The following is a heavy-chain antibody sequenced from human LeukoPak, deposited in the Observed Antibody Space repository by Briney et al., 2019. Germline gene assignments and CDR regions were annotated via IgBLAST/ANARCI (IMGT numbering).Heavy chain of an antibody. CDR2: ISWNSVRI. CDR1: GFTFDDYG. V-gene: IGHV3-9*03. J-gene: IGHJ4*02. CDR3: AKDIKGYYDDSGYINF. D-gene: IGHD3-22*01. Sequence: PGRSLRLSCAASGFTFDDYGMHWVRQAPGKGLEWVSSISWNSVRIAYADSVKGRFSISRDNARNSLYLQMNSLRSEDMAFYYCAKDIKGYYDDSGYINFWGQGTLVIVSS.